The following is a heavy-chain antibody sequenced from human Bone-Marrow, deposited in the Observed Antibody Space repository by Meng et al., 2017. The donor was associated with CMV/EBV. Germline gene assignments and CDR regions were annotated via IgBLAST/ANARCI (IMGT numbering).Heavy chain of an antibody. CDR3: GRDVGDCSSTSCPGRGAYYYYGMGV. J-gene: IGHJ6*02. Sequence: GESLKISCAASGFTFNSYAMHWVRQAPGKGLEWVSVISYDGSNKYYADSVKGRFTISRDNSKNTLYLQMNSLRVEDTAVYYCGRDVGDCSSTSCPGRGAYYYYGMGVWGQGTTVTVSS. CDR2: ISYDGSNK. V-gene: IGHV3-30-3*01. D-gene: IGHD2-2*01. CDR1: GFTFNSYA.